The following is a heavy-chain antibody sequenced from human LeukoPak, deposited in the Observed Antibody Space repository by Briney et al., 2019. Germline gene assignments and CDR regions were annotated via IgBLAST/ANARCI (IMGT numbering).Heavy chain of an antibody. V-gene: IGHV4-39*01. D-gene: IGHD5-18*01. CDR3: ARPHRGYSYGFDY. CDR1: GGSISSSSSD. Sequence: SETLSLTCTVSGGSISSSSSDWGWIRQPPGKGLGWIGSIYYSGSTYYNPSLKSRVTISVDMSKKQFSLKVSAVTAADTAVYYCARPHRGYSYGFDYWGQGTLVTVSS. J-gene: IGHJ4*02. CDR2: IYYSGST.